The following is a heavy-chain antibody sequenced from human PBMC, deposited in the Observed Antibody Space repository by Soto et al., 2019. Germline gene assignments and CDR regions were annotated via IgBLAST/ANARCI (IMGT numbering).Heavy chain of an antibody. Sequence: QVQLVQSGAEVKKPGSSVKVSCKSSGGTFSSYAISWVRQAPGQGLEWMGGIIPIFGTANYAQKFQGRVTITADETTSTAYLALSSWRSENTALYYGARGGGSGYLEGGQGNWGQGTLVTVSS. V-gene: IGHV1-69*12. CDR1: GGTFSSYA. J-gene: IGHJ4*02. CDR2: IIPIFGTA. CDR3: ARGGGSGYLEGGQGN. D-gene: IGHD3-3*01.